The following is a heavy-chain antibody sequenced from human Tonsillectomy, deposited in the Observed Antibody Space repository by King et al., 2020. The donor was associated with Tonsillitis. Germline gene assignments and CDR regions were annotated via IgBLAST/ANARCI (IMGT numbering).Heavy chain of an antibody. CDR2: ISYDGSNK. CDR3: AKDVESSRWYQLYYYYVLDV. Sequence: VQLVESGGGVVQPGRSLRLSCADSGFTFSSYGMHWVRQAPGKGLEWVAVISYDGSNKYYADSVKGRFTISRDNSKKTLYLQMNSLRAEDTAVYYCAKDVESSRWYQLYYYYVLDVWGQGTTVTVSS. D-gene: IGHD6-13*01. V-gene: IGHV3-30*18. CDR1: GFTFSSYG. J-gene: IGHJ6*02.